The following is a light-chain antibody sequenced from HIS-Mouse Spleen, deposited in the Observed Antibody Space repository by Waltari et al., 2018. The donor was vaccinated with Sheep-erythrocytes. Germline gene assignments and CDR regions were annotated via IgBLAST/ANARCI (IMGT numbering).Light chain of an antibody. CDR2: DVS. J-gene: IGLJ3*02. CDR3: RSYAGSYTWV. Sequence: QSALTQPRSVSGSPGQSVTISCTGTSSDVGGYNYVSWYQQHPGKAPKLLIYDVSKRPSGVPDRFSASKSGNTASLTISGLQAEDEADYYCRSYAGSYTWVFGGGTKLTVL. CDR1: SSDVGGYNY. V-gene: IGLV2-11*01.